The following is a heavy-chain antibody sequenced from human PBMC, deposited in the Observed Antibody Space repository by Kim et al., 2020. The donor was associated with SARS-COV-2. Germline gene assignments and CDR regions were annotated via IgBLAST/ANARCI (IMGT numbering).Heavy chain of an antibody. D-gene: IGHD1-26*01. CDR1: GFTFSSYA. CDR3: ARDGELHGDYFDY. CDR2: ISYDGSNK. J-gene: IGHJ4*02. V-gene: IGHV3-30-3*01. Sequence: GGSLRLSCAASGFTFSSYAMHWVRQAPGKGLEWVAVISYDGSNKYYADSVKGRFTISRDNSKNTLYLQMNSLRAEDTAVYYCARDGELHGDYFDYWGQGTLVTVSS.